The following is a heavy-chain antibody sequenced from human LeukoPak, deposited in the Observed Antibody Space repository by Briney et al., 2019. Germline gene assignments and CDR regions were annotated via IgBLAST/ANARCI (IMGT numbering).Heavy chain of an antibody. J-gene: IGHJ4*02. Sequence: SETLSLTCSVSGGSISSYYWSWIRQPPGKGLEWIGYIYYSGSTNYNPSLKSRVTISVDTSKNQFFLKLSSVTAADTAVYYCARDNPNYYDSSGYLFDYWGQGTLVTVSS. V-gene: IGHV4-59*12. CDR1: GGSISSYY. CDR3: ARDNPNYYDSSGYLFDY. CDR2: IYYSGST. D-gene: IGHD3-22*01.